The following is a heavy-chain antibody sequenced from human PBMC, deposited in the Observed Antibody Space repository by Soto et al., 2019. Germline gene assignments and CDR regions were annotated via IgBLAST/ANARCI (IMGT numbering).Heavy chain of an antibody. V-gene: IGHV1-69*08. D-gene: IGHD4-17*01. CDR1: GGTFSSYT. Sequence: QVQLVQSGAEVKKPGSSVKVSCKASGGTFSSYTISWVRQAPGQGLEWMGRIIPILGIANYAQKFQGRVTITADKYTSTAYMELSSLRSEDTAVYYCARDLMTTVTTEFDPWGQGTLVTVSS. CDR3: ARDLMTTVTTEFDP. J-gene: IGHJ5*02. CDR2: IIPILGIA.